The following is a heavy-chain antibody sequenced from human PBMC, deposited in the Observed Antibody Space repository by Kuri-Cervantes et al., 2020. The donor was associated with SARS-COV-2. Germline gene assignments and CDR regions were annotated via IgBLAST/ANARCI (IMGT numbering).Heavy chain of an antibody. J-gene: IGHJ3*02. D-gene: IGHD2-2*01. V-gene: IGHV3-30*02. Sequence: GESLKISCAASGFTFSSYGMHWVRQAPGKGLEWVAFIRYDGSNKYYADSVKGRFTISRDNSKNTLYLQMNSLRAEDTAVYYCARLAVVVVPAAMRAYAFDIWGQGTMVTVSS. CDR3: ARLAVVVVPAAMRAYAFDI. CDR2: IRYDGSNK. CDR1: GFTFSSYG.